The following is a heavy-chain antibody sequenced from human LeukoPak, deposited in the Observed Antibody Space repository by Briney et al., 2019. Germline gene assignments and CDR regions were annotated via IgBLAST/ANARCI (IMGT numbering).Heavy chain of an antibody. CDR1: GYTFTTYD. Sequence: GASVKVSCKASGYTFTTYDINWVRQAPGQGLEWMGWMNPNSGNTDLVQKFQGRVTFTRDTTMRTAYMELSSLRSDDTAVYYCARGSPPRINYDSSGYYSYYFDYWGQGTLVTVSS. CDR2: MNPNSGNT. CDR3: ARGSPPRINYDSSGYYSYYFDY. D-gene: IGHD3-22*01. J-gene: IGHJ4*02. V-gene: IGHV1-8*03.